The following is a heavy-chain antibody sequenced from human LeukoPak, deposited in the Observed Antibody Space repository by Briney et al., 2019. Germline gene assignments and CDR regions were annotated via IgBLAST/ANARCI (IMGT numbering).Heavy chain of an antibody. J-gene: IGHJ3*01. D-gene: IGHD1-14*01. CDR1: GNTFSSNI. Sequence: ASVKVSCKTSGNTFSSNIINWVRQAPGQRLDWMGWINAGNGNTKYSEKFQGRVTITRDTSASTVYTELNSLRSEDTAVYYCARERPTTTAFHVWGQGTMVTVS. V-gene: IGHV1-3*01. CDR3: ARERPTTTAFHV. CDR2: INAGNGNT.